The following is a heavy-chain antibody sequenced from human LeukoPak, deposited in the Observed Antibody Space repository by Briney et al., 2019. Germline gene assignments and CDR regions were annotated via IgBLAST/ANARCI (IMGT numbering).Heavy chain of an antibody. CDR2: INSDGIST. CDR3: ARHIGFDAFDI. CDR1: GFIFSSYW. Sequence: GGSLRLSCAASGFIFSSYWMHWVRQAPGKGLVWVSRINSDGISTTYADSVKGRFTISRHNSRNTLYLQMNSLRAEDTAVYYCARHIGFDAFDIWGQGTMVTVSS. J-gene: IGHJ3*02. V-gene: IGHV3-74*01.